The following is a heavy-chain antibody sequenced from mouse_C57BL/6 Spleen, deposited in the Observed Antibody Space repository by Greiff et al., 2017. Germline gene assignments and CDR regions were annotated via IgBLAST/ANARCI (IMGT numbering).Heavy chain of an antibody. CDR2: ISSGSSTI. D-gene: IGHD1-1*01. CDR1: GFTFSDYG. Sequence: EVKLMESGGGLVKPGGSLKLSCAASGFTFSDYGMHWVRQAPEKGLEWVAYISSGSSTIYYADTVKGRFTISRDNAKNTLFLQMTSLRSEETAMYYCARRSTLYYYAMDYWGQGTSVTVSS. CDR3: ARRSTLYYYAMDY. V-gene: IGHV5-17*01. J-gene: IGHJ4*01.